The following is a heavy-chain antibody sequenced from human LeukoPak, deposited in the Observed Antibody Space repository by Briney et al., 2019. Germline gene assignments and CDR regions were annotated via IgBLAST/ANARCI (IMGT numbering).Heavy chain of an antibody. D-gene: IGHD3-3*01. CDR3: ARVGERYYDFWSGYYTGGL. CDR2: ISAYNGNT. Sequence: GASVKVSCKASGYTFTSYGISWVRQAPGQGLEWMGWISAYNGNTNYAQKLQGRVTMTTDTSTSTAYMELRSLRSDDTAVYYCARVGERYYDFWSGYYTGGLWGQGTLVTVSS. J-gene: IGHJ4*02. CDR1: GYTFTSYG. V-gene: IGHV1-18*01.